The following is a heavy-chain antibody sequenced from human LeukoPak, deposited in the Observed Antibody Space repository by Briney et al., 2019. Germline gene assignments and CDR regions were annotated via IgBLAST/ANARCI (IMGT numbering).Heavy chain of an antibody. D-gene: IGHD6-13*01. CDR1: GGTFSSYT. CDR3: ARTRGIAAAGYFDY. Sequence: SVKVSCKAPGGTFSSYTISWVRQAPGQGLEWMGRIIPILGIANYAQKFQGRVTITADKSTSTAYMELSSLRSEDTAVYYCARTRGIAAAGYFDYWGQGTLVTVSS. V-gene: IGHV1-69*02. CDR2: IIPILGIA. J-gene: IGHJ4*02.